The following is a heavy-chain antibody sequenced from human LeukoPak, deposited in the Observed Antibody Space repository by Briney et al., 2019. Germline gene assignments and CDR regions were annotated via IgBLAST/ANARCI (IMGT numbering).Heavy chain of an antibody. CDR3: ASFQYSSSWVHFGN. Sequence: ASVKVSCKVSGYTFTGYYMHWVRQAPGQGLEWMGWINPNSGGTNYAQKFQGRVTMTRNTSISTAYMELSSLRSEDTAVYYCASFQYSSSWVHFGNWGQGTLVTVSS. D-gene: IGHD6-13*01. CDR2: INPNSGGT. V-gene: IGHV1-2*02. CDR1: GYTFTGYY. J-gene: IGHJ4*02.